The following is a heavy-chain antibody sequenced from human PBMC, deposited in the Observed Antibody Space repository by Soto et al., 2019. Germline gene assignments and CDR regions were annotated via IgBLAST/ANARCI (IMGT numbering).Heavy chain of an antibody. CDR3: ASELYQVISDGMDV. CDR1: GYTFTGYY. J-gene: IGHJ6*02. D-gene: IGHD2-2*01. Sequence: QVQLVQSGADVKTPGASVRVSCKASGYTFTGYYVHWVREAPGQGLEWMGWINPETGGTSYAQKFQGRVTLSRDTSINTAYLELSRLRFDDAAVYFCASELYQVISDGMDVWGQGPTVTVSS. CDR2: INPETGGT. V-gene: IGHV1-2*02.